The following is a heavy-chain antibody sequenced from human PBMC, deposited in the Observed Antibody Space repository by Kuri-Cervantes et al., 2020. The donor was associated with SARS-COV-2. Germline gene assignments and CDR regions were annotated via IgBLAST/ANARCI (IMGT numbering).Heavy chain of an antibody. CDR3: ATLGVPAAKEGY. Sequence: SVKVSCKASGGTFSSYAISWVRQAPGQGLEWMGGIIPIFGTANYAQKFQGRVTITTDESTSTAYMELSSLRSEDTAVYYCATLGVPAAKEGYWGQGTLVTVSS. D-gene: IGHD2-2*01. J-gene: IGHJ4*02. CDR2: IIPIFGTA. CDR1: GGTFSSYA. V-gene: IGHV1-69*05.